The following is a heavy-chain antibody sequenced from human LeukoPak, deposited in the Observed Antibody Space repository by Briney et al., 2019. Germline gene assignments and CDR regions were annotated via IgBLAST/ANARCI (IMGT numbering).Heavy chain of an antibody. Sequence: PSETLSLTCTVSGGSISSYYWSWIRQPPGKGLEWIGYIYYSGSTNYNPSLKSRVTISVDTSKNQFSLKLSSVTAADTAVYYCARPLVSYDSSGYYSEQIDYWGQGTLVTVSS. CDR3: ARPLVSYDSSGYYSEQIDY. CDR1: GGSISSYY. D-gene: IGHD3-22*01. J-gene: IGHJ4*02. CDR2: IYYSGST. V-gene: IGHV4-59*12.